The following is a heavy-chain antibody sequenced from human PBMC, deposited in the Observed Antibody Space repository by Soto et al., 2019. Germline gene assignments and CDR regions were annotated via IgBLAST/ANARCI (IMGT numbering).Heavy chain of an antibody. J-gene: IGHJ4*02. CDR1: GGSISSGGYS. D-gene: IGHD4-17*01. CDR3: ARSQTPVTSYVY. CDR2: IYHSGST. Sequence: SETLSLTCAVSGGSISSGGYSWSWIRQPPGKGLEWIGYIYHSGSTYYNKSLKSRVTISVDRSMNQFSLKLSSVTAADTAVYYCARSQTPVTSYVYWVQGTLVTVSS. V-gene: IGHV4-30-2*01.